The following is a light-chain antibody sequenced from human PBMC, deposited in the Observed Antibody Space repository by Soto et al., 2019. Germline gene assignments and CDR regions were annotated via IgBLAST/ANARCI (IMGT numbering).Light chain of an antibody. CDR1: KSLLHSNGYTY. V-gene: IGKV2-28*01. CDR2: LSS. Sequence: DIVMTQSPLSLPVTPEEPASISCRSSKSLLHSNGYTYLDWYLQKPWQSPQLLIYLSSNRVSGVPDRFSGSGSGTDFTLKISRVKAEDAGLYYCIQDLQTPFTFGQGARLEIK. J-gene: IGKJ5*01. CDR3: IQDLQTPFT.